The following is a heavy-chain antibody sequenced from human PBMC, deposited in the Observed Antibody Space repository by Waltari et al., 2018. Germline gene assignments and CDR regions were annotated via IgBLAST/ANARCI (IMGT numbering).Heavy chain of an antibody. J-gene: IGHJ6*03. V-gene: IGHV4-59*01. CDR3: GRERGVGYCSSTSCYLGGYYYMDV. CDR1: GGSISSYY. CDR2: IYYSVRH. Sequence: QVQLQESGSGLVKPSATLSLTCTVSGGSISSYYWSWIRQPPGKGLEWLGYIYYSVRHKYNPSIKRGFTIQGDTSKNQFSLERSSVTAADPAVYYWGRERGVGYCSSTSCYLGGYYYMDVWGKGTTVTVSS. D-gene: IGHD2-2*01.